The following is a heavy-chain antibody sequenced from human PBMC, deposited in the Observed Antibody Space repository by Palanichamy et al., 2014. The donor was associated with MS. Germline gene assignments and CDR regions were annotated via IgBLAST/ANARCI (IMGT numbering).Heavy chain of an antibody. J-gene: IGHJ4*02. CDR1: GFTFSGYW. Sequence: EVQLVESGGDVVQPGGSLRLSCAASGFTFSGYWMHWVRQAPGKGLIWVAHTDNDGSATSYADSVKGRFTVSRDNAKNTPYLEMNSLSAEDTAVYFCARDKAPGYFDYWGQGTLVTVSS. D-gene: IGHD6-13*01. CDR2: TDNDGSAT. CDR3: ARDKAPGYFDY. V-gene: IGHV3-74*01.